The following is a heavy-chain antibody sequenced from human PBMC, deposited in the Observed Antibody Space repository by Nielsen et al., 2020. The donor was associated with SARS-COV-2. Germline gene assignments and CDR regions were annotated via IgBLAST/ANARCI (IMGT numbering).Heavy chain of an antibody. D-gene: IGHD6-13*01. V-gene: IGHV4-34*01. CDR3: ARDLVAAAGYYYYGMDV. Sequence: SETLSLTCAVYGGSFSGYYWSWIRQPPGKGLEWIGEINHSGSTNYNPSLKSRVTISVDTSKNQFSLKLSSVTAADTAVYYCARDLVAAAGYYYYGMDVWGQGTTVTVSS. J-gene: IGHJ6*02. CDR2: INHSGST. CDR1: GGSFSGYY.